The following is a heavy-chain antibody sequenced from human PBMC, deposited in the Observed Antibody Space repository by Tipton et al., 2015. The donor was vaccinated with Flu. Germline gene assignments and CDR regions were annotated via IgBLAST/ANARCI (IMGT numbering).Heavy chain of an antibody. D-gene: IGHD6-13*01. CDR1: GFTFRSTV. CDR3: ATSRTADY. Sequence: SLRLSCAASGFTFRSTVMHWVRQAPGKGLEWVAKIKQDGSEKYYVDSVRGRFTISRDNAKNSLSLQMNSLRAEDTAVYFCATSRTADYWGQGTLVTVSS. V-gene: IGHV3-7*01. CDR2: IKQDGSEK. J-gene: IGHJ4*02.